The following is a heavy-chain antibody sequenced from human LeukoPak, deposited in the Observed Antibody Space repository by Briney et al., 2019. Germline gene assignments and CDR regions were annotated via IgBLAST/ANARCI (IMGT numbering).Heavy chain of an antibody. J-gene: IGHJ6*03. Sequence: GRSLRLSCAASGLIFSSYGMQWVSQAPGGGMEWVAYIRHDESKTFYAESVQGRFTISRDNSKNTLYVQMHRLRGGDTGLYYCAKPVRPSAYQRTYYIDVCGKGTTVTVSS. CDR2: IRHDESKT. CDR1: GLIFSSYG. CDR3: AKPVRPSAYQRTYYIDV. V-gene: IGHV3-30*02. D-gene: IGHD3-16*01.